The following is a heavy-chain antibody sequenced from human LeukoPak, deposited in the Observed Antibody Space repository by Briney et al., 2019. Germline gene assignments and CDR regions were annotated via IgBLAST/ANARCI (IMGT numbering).Heavy chain of an antibody. Sequence: PSETLSLTCAGYGGSFSGYYWSWIRQPPGKGLEWIGEINHSGSTNYNPSLKSRVTISVDTSKNQFSLKLSSVTAADTAVYYCARGRYGMDVWGQGTTVTVSS. CDR2: INHSGST. CDR3: ARGRYGMDV. V-gene: IGHV4-34*01. J-gene: IGHJ6*02. CDR1: GGSFSGYY.